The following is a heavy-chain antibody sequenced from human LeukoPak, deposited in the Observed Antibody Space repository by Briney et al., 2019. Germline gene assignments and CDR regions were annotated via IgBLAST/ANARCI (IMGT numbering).Heavy chain of an antibody. Sequence: QPGRSLRLSCAASGFTFSNYAMSWVRQAPGKGLEWVSGISASGGSTYYAHSVNGRFTISRDNSKNTVSLQMDSLRAEDTALYYCAKSNGYTNSWYDYWGQGTLVSVSS. D-gene: IGHD6-13*01. V-gene: IGHV3-23*01. CDR2: ISASGGST. CDR1: GFTFSNYA. J-gene: IGHJ4*02. CDR3: AKSNGYTNSWYDY.